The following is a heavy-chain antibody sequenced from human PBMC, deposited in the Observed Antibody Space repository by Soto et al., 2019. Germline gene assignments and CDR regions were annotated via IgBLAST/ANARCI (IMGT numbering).Heavy chain of an antibody. Sequence: ASVKVSCTASGYTFTTSYIHWVRQAPGQGREWMGVINPSGGSINYAQKIQGRATMTRGTARGRVNIDLSSLRSENTAVDNSVRARGRGGSYYIYCYGMDVYGQGSRGAV. CDR3: VRARGRGGSYYIYCYGMDV. J-gene: IGHJ6*02. CDR1: GYTFTTSY. CDR2: INPSGGSI. V-gene: IGHV1-46*01. D-gene: IGHD1-26*01.